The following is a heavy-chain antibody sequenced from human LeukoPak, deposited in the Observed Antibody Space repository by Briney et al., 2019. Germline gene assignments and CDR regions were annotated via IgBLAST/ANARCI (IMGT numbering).Heavy chain of an antibody. J-gene: IGHJ4*02. V-gene: IGHV4-39*01. D-gene: IGHD2-21*02. CDR3: ARHGSIVVVTAILGLDY. CDR2: IYYSGST. CDR1: GGSISSSSYY. Sequence: PSETLSLTCTVSGGSISSSSYYWGWLRQPPGKGLEWIGSIYYSGSTYYNPSLKSRVTISVDTSKNQFSLKLSSVTAADTAVYYCARHGSIVVVTAILGLDYWGQGTLVTVSS.